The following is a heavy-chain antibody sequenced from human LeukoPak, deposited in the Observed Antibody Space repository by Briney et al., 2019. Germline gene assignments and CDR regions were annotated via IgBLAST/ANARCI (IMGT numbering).Heavy chain of an antibody. Sequence: ASVKVSCKASGYTSTSYYMHWVRQAPGQGLEWMGIINPSGGSTSYAQKFQGRVTMTRDTSTSTVYKELSSLRSEDTAVYYCARRSASCSGGSCYPDAFDIWGQGTMVTVSS. D-gene: IGHD2-15*01. V-gene: IGHV1-46*03. J-gene: IGHJ3*02. CDR3: ARRSASCSGGSCYPDAFDI. CDR2: INPSGGST. CDR1: GYTSTSYY.